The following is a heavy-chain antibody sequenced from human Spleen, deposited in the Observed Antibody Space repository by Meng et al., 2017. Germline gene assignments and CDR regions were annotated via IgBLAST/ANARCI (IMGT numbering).Heavy chain of an antibody. CDR3: VRNEGYSIGA. J-gene: IGHJ5*02. D-gene: IGHD2-21*01. V-gene: IGHV4-4*03. Sequence: VQLLGSCPRLWTPLGTLCLSCAVSGDSISSRDWWSWFRQPKGKWLEWIGEISQGSGRTNYNPSLKSRVTISLDKSKNQFSLNVNSVTAADTAVYYCVRNEGYSIGAWGQGTLVTVSS. CDR2: ISQGSGRT. CDR1: GDSISSRDW.